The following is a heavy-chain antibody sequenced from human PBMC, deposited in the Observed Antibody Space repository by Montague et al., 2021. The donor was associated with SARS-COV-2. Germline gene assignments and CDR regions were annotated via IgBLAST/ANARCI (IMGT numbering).Heavy chain of an antibody. CDR3: ARTSASSDY. CDR1: GDSVSSKSPA. J-gene: IGHJ4*02. Sequence: CAISGDSVSSKSPARNWNRQSPSRRPDRLRRSYYMSKWFNDYAVSVKSRITINPDTSKNQISLQLNSVTPEDTAVYYCARTSASSDYWGQGTLVTVSS. CDR2: SYYMSKWFN. V-gene: IGHV6-1*01. D-gene: IGHD1-26*01.